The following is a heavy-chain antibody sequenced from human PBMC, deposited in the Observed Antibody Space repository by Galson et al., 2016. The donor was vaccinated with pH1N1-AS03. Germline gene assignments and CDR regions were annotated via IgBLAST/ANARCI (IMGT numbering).Heavy chain of an antibody. CDR2: IYSGGST. V-gene: IGHV3-53*01. CDR3: ARNSYEDVDLQGFYFDY. Sequence: SLRLSCAASGFTVSSNYMSWVRQAPGRGLEWVSFIYSGGSTLYADSVKGRFTISRDNSKNTLYLQMDSLETEDTAVYYCARNSYEDVDLQGFYFDYWGQGTLVTVSS. J-gene: IGHJ4*02. CDR1: GFTVSSNY. D-gene: IGHD3-22*01.